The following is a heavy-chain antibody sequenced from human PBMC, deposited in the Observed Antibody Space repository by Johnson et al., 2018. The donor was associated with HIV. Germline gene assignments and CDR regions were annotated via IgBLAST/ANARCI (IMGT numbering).Heavy chain of an antibody. CDR3: ASRSYGYVRHAFDI. CDR1: GFTFDEYG. J-gene: IGHJ3*02. CDR2: INWNGGST. Sequence: VQLVESGGGVVQPGWSLRLSCAASGFTFDEYGMSWVRQAPGKGLEWVSGINWNGGSTIYADSVKGRFTISRDNSKNTLYLQMNSLRAEDTAVYYCASRSYGYVRHAFDIWGQGTMVTVSS. D-gene: IGHD5-18*01. V-gene: IGHV3-20*04.